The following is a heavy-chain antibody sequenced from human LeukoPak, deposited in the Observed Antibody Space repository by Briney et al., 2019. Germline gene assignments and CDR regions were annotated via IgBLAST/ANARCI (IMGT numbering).Heavy chain of an antibody. CDR3: ARGWLVGGRALGY. D-gene: IGHD6-19*01. CDR2: INPNSGGT. CDR1: GYTFTGYY. Sequence: GASVKVSCKASGYTFTGYYMHWVRQAPGQGLEWMGWINPNSGGTNYAQKFQGWVTMTRDTSISTAYMELSRLRSDDTAVYYCARGWLVGGRALGYWGQGTLVTVSS. V-gene: IGHV1-2*04. J-gene: IGHJ4*02.